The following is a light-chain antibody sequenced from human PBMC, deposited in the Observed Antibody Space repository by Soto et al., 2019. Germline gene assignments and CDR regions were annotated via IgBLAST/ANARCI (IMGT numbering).Light chain of an antibody. J-gene: IGLJ1*01. CDR3: AAWDDSLNGDV. Sequence: QSVLTQPLSASGTPGQGVTISCSGSSSNIGSNSVNWYLQLPGTAPKLLIYTNNQRPSGVPDRFSGSKSGTSASLAINGLQSEDEAEYYCAAWDDSLNGDVFGTGTKVTVL. CDR1: SSNIGSNS. V-gene: IGLV1-44*01. CDR2: TNN.